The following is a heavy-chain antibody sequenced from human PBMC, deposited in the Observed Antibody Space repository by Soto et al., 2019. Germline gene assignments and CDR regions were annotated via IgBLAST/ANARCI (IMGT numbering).Heavy chain of an antibody. CDR2: IYPGDSDT. CDR1: GYSFTSYW. V-gene: IGHV5-51*01. J-gene: IGHJ4*02. Sequence: GESLKISCKGSGYSFTSYWIGWVRQMPGKGLEWMGIIYPGDSDTRYSPSFQGQVTISADKSISTAYLQWSSLKASDTAMYYCASAYHDSSGYSNFDYWGQGTLVTVSS. CDR3: ASAYHDSSGYSNFDY. D-gene: IGHD3-22*01.